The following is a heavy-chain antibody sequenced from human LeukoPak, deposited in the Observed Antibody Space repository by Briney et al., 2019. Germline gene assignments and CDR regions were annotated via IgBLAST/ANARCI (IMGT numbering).Heavy chain of an antibody. CDR2: ISGSGGST. CDR3: ANFQGAVATDSTASNSFAI. V-gene: IGHV3-23*01. Sequence: GGSLRLSCAASGFTFSSYGMSWVRQAPGKGLEWVSAISGSGGSTYYADSVKGRFTISRDNFKNTLYLQINSLRVEDTAVYYCANFQGAVATDSTASNSFAIWGQGTMVTVSS. D-gene: IGHD2-21*02. CDR1: GFTFSSYG. J-gene: IGHJ3*02.